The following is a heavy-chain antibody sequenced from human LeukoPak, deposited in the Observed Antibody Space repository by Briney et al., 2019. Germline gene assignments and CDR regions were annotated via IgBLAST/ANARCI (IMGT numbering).Heavy chain of an antibody. D-gene: IGHD5-24*01. Sequence: GGSLRLSCAASGFTFSSYGMHWVRQAPGKGLEWVAFTRYDGSNKYYADSVKGRFTISRDNSKNTLYLQMNSLRAEDTAVYYCAKDRRRDGYNFDYWGQGTLVTVSS. CDR1: GFTFSSYG. CDR3: AKDRRRDGYNFDY. CDR2: TRYDGSNK. V-gene: IGHV3-30*02. J-gene: IGHJ4*02.